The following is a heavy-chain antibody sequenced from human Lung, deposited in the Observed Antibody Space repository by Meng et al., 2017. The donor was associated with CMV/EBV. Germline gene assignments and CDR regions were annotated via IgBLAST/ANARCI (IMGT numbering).Heavy chain of an antibody. CDR3: AKAVADTANFDY. Sequence: QVQLRSLVPGLVNSSQTLSLTCSASGDAMNNYYWSWIRQSAGTGLEWIGRISTSGSIHYNPSLTSRVTLSVDTSKNQISLQLSSVTAADTAVYKCAKAVADTANFDYWGQGTLVTVSS. CDR1: GDAMNNYY. V-gene: IGHV4-4*07. D-gene: IGHD6-19*01. CDR2: ISTSGSI. J-gene: IGHJ4*02.